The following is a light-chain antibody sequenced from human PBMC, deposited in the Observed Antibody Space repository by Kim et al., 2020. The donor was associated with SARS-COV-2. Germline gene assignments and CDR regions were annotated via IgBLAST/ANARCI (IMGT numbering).Light chain of an antibody. CDR3: CSYAGSYV. CDR1: RSDVGGYSY. J-gene: IGLJ1*01. CDR2: DVS. V-gene: IGLV2-11*01. Sequence: SPGQSVTSSCTGTRSDVGGYSYVSRYQQHPGKAPKLMIYDVSKRPSGVPDRFSGSKSGNTASLTISGLQAEDEADYYCCSYAGSYVFGTGTKVTVL.